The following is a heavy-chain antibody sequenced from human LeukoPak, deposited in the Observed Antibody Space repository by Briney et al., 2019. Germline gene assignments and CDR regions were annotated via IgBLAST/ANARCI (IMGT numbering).Heavy chain of an antibody. CDR3: AREPPHYDSSGFPDD. D-gene: IGHD3-22*01. J-gene: IGHJ4*02. Sequence: GGSLRLSCAAAGFTFSSYWMSWVCQAPGKGLEWVANIKQDGSEKYYVDSVKGRFTISRDNAKNSLYLQMNSLRAEDTAVYYCAREPPHYDSSGFPDDWGQGTLVTVSS. V-gene: IGHV3-7*01. CDR1: GFTFSSYW. CDR2: IKQDGSEK.